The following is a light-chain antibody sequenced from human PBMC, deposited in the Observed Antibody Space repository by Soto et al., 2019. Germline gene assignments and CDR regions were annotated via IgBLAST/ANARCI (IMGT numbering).Light chain of an antibody. CDR1: SSNIRGNS. Sequence: QSVLTQPPSVSAAPGQKVTMSCSGSSSNIRGNSVSWYQQLPGTAPKLLIYDDDKRPSGIPDRFSGSKSGTSATLGITGFRTGDEADYYCGSWDSSLSAYVFGTGTKVTVL. CDR3: GSWDSSLSAYV. CDR2: DDD. J-gene: IGLJ1*01. V-gene: IGLV1-51*01.